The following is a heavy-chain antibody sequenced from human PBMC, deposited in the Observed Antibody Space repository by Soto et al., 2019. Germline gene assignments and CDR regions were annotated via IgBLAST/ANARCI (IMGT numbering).Heavy chain of an antibody. J-gene: IGHJ6*02. CDR1: GGSFSSSY. CDR2: IHYSGST. CDR3: ARVSIAAAGYYYYYGMDV. D-gene: IGHD6-13*01. V-gene: IGHV4-59*01. Sequence: PSETLSLTCSVSGGSFSSSYWSWIRQPPGKGLEWIGYIHYSGSTNYNPSLKSRVTISVDTSRNHFSLKLSSVSAADTAVYYCARVSIAAAGYYYYYGMDVWGQGTTVTVSS.